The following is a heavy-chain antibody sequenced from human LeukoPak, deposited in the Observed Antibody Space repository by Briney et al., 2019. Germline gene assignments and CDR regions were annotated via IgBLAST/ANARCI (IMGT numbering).Heavy chain of an antibody. CDR3: ARPIRGVIGYWFDP. V-gene: IGHV3-48*03. CDR1: GFTFSSYE. CDR2: ISSSGSTI. D-gene: IGHD3-10*01. J-gene: IGHJ5*02. Sequence: PGGSLRLSCAASGFTFSSYEMNWVRQAPGKGLEWVSYISSSGSTIYYADSVKGRFTISRDNAKKSLYLQMNSLRAEDTAVYYCARPIRGVIGYWFDPWGQGTLVTVSS.